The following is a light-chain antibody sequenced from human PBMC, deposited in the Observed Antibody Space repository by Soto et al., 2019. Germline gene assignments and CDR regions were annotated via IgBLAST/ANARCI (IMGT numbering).Light chain of an antibody. V-gene: IGKV3-11*01. CDR3: QHRMNWPLT. Sequence: EIVLPQSPATLSLSPGERATLSCMASQTVSSYLLWYQQKPGQAPRLLIYDASNRATGVPARFTGSGSETDFTLTISSLEPEDFAVYYCQHRMNWPLTLGQGTRLEIK. CDR2: DAS. J-gene: IGKJ5*01. CDR1: QTVSSY.